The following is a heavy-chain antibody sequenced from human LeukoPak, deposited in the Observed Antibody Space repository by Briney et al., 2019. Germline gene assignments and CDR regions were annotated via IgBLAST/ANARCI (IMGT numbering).Heavy chain of an antibody. CDR2: IYHSGST. CDR3: ARDRPTGGIDY. D-gene: IGHD7-27*01. Sequence: SQTLSLTCAVSGGSISSGGYSWSWIRQPPGKGLEWIGYIYHSGSTYYNPSLKSRVTISVDRSKNQFSLRLSSVTAADTAVYYCARDRPTGGIDYWGQGTLVTVSS. V-gene: IGHV4-30-2*01. J-gene: IGHJ4*02. CDR1: GGSISSGGYS.